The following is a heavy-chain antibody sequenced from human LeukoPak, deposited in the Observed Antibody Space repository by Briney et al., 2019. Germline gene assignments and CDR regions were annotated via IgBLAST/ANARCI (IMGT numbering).Heavy chain of an antibody. CDR3: AKDSDYAAPD. CDR1: EITFKSYG. D-gene: IGHD2-2*01. CDR2: IRYDGSNK. J-gene: IGHJ4*02. V-gene: IGHV3-30*02. Sequence: GGPLRLPCAASEITFKSYGMHWVRQAPGKGLEWVAFIRYDGSNKYDADAVKGRFTISRDNSKNTVYLQMNSLRTEDTAVYYCAKDSDYAAPDWGQGTLVTVSS.